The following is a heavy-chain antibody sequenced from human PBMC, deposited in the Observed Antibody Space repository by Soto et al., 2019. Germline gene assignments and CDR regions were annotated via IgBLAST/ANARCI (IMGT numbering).Heavy chain of an antibody. J-gene: IGHJ6*02. CDR2: IYHSGST. V-gene: IGHV4-30-2*01. D-gene: IGHD4-17*01. CDR1: GGSISSGGYS. Sequence: QLQLQESGSGLVKPSQTLSLTCAVSGGSISSGGYSWSWIRQPPGKGLEWIGYIYHSGSTYYNPPNQSRVTKTVERSKNQFSLKLSSVTAEDTAVYYCARAHYGAYGYGMDVWCQGTTVTVSS. CDR3: ARAHYGAYGYGMDV.